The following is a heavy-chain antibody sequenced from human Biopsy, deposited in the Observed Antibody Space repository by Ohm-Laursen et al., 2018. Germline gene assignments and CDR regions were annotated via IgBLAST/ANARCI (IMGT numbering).Heavy chain of an antibody. CDR2: INPSGSTT. Sequence: ASVKVSYKASGYSFTSYYMHWVRQAPGHGLEWMGMINPSGSTTSYPQIFQGRVTMTRDTSKSTVYMELSSLRSADTAVYFCARNTGWYGDLYYFDYWGQGTLVTVSS. J-gene: IGHJ4*02. D-gene: IGHD6-19*01. V-gene: IGHV1-46*01. CDR1: GYSFTSYY. CDR3: ARNTGWYGDLYYFDY.